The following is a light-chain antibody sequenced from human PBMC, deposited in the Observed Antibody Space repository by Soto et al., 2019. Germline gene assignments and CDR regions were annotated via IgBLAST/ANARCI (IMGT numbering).Light chain of an antibody. CDR3: CSYTSLSTVV. CDR2: AVS. CDR1: SSDVGGYNH. V-gene: IGLV2-14*01. Sequence: QSVLTQPASVSGSPAQSITISCTGTSSDVGGYNHVSWYQHSPGKAPKLILFAVSDRPSGVSHRFSGSKSGNTASLTISGLQAEDEADYYCCSYTSLSTVVFGGGTKLTVL. J-gene: IGLJ2*01.